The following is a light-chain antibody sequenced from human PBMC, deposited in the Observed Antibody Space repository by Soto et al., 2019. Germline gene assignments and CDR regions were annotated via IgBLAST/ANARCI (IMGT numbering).Light chain of an antibody. Sequence: EIVMTQSPATLSVSPGERATLSCRASQSVSSNLAWYQQKPGQAPRLLIYGASTRATGSPARFSGSGSGTEFTLTISSLQSEDFAVSSCQQYNNWPPLTFGGGTKVEIK. CDR3: QQYNNWPPLT. CDR2: GAS. CDR1: QSVSSN. J-gene: IGKJ4*02. V-gene: IGKV3-15*01.